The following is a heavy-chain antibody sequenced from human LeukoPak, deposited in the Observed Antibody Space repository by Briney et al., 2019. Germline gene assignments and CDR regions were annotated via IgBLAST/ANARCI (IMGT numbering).Heavy chain of an antibody. J-gene: IGHJ4*02. V-gene: IGHV4-34*01. Sequence: SETLALTCAVWGEPLNSYYWSGVRQPPGEGPEWIGEIYESGTTEYNPSLKSRVTISMVPSKQQFSLSLSSVTAADTAVYYCARGAWATRLGSWGLGTPVIVSS. CDR1: GEPLNSYY. CDR3: ARGAWATRLGS. D-gene: IGHD2-15*01. CDR2: IYESGTT.